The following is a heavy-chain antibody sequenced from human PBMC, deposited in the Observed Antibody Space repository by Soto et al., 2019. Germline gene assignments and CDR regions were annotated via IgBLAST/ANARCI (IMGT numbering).Heavy chain of an antibody. CDR2: IYYGGGT. CDR1: GDSISTDY. D-gene: IGHD7-27*01. J-gene: IGHJ4*02. CDR3: AKNWNWGSLVH. Sequence: SETLSLTCTVSGDSISTDYWSWIRQSPGKGLEWIGFIYYGGGTNYNPSLKSRVTISVDTPKNQFSLKLSSVTAADTAVYYCAKNWNWGSLVHWGQGTLVTVS. V-gene: IGHV4-59*08.